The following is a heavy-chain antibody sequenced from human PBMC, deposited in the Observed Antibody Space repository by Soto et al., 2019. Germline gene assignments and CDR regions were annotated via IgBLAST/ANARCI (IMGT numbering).Heavy chain of an antibody. CDR2: IYYSGST. CDR3: ARNKIAAAGTLNWFDP. CDR1: GGSVSSGSYY. J-gene: IGHJ5*02. D-gene: IGHD6-13*01. Sequence: SETLSLTCTVSGGSVSSGSYYWSWIRQPPGKGLEWIGYIYYSGSTNYNPSLKSRVTISVDTSKNQLSLELSSVTAADTAVYYCARNKIAAAGTLNWFDPWGQGTLVTVSS. V-gene: IGHV4-61*01.